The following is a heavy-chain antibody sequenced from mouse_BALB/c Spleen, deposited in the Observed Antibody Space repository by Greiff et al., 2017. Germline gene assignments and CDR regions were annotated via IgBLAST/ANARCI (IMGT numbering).Heavy chain of an antibody. Sequence: VKLMESGPGLVAPSQSLSITCTVSGFSLTSYGVHWVRQPPGKGLEWLGVIWAGGSTNYNSALMSRLSISKDNSKSQVFLKMNSLQTDDTAMYYCARGIYDGYSFFAYWGQGTLVTVSA. CDR2: IWAGGST. D-gene: IGHD2-3*01. J-gene: IGHJ3*01. CDR1: GFSLTSYG. V-gene: IGHV2-9*02. CDR3: ARGIYDGYSFFAY.